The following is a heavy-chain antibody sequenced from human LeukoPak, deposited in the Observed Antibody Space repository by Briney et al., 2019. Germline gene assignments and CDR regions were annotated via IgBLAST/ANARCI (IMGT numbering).Heavy chain of an antibody. CDR2: INHSGST. D-gene: IGHD6-19*01. CDR1: GGSFSGYY. J-gene: IGHJ4*02. Sequence: SETLSLTCAVYGGSFSGYYWSWIRQPPGKGLEWIGEINHSGSTNYNPSLKSRVTISVDTSKNQFSLKLSSVTAADTAVYYCASVNDSSGIDYWGQGTLVTVSP. CDR3: ASVNDSSGIDY. V-gene: IGHV4-34*01.